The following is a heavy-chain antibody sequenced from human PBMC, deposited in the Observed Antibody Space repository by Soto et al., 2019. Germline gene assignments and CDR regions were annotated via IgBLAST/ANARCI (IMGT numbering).Heavy chain of an antibody. D-gene: IGHD6-13*01. CDR1: GGSISSNSYY. CDR2: IYYSGST. CDR3: ARRGSSSWYGY. Sequence: QLQLQESGPGLVKPSETLSLTCTVSGGSISSNSYYWGWIRQPPGKGLEWIGSIYYSGSTYYNPSRQSPVTISVDTSKNQFSLKLSSVTAADPAVYYCARRGSSSWYGYWGQGTLVTVSS. J-gene: IGHJ4*02. V-gene: IGHV4-39*01.